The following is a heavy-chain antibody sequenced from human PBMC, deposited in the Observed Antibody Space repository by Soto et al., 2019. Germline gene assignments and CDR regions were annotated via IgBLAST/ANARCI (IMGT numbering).Heavy chain of an antibody. CDR1: GGTFSSYA. Sequence: QVQLVQSGAEVKKPGSSVKVSCKASGGTFSSYAISWVRQAPGQGLEWMGGIIPISDTTNYAQKFQGRVTITADESTSTAYMELRRLRSEDTAVYYCARSQGSSTSLEIYDYYYYGMDVWGQGPTVTVSS. D-gene: IGHD2-2*01. J-gene: IGHJ6*02. CDR2: IIPISDTT. CDR3: ARSQGSSTSLEIYDYYYYGMDV. V-gene: IGHV1-69*01.